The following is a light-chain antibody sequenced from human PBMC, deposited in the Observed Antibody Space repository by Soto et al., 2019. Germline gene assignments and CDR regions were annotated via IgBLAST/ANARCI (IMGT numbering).Light chain of an antibody. CDR3: MQAPQTLWT. CDR1: QSLLHSNGYNY. V-gene: IGKV2-28*01. Sequence: DIVMTQSPLSLPVTPGEPASISCRSSQSLLHSNGYNYLDWYLQKPGQSPQLLIYLGSNRASGVPDRFSGSGSGTDFTLKISRVEAEDVGVYYCMQAPQTLWTFGQGTKVEIK. CDR2: LGS. J-gene: IGKJ1*01.